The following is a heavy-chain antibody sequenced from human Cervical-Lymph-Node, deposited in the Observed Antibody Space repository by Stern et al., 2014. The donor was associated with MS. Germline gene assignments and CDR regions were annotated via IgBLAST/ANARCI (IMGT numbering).Heavy chain of an antibody. D-gene: IGHD2-15*01. CDR2: IKTDGSEQ. V-gene: IGHV3-7*01. CDR1: GFTFSSYW. Sequence: EVQLVASGGGLVPPGGSLRLSCAASGFTFSSYWMSWVRQAPGKGLEWGAKIKTDGSEQYCVGSVKGRFTIARDNAKNSLYLQMNSLRAEDTAVYYCARDGYCSGGSCYVSFYYGMDVWGQGTTVTVSS. J-gene: IGHJ6*02. CDR3: ARDGYCSGGSCYVSFYYGMDV.